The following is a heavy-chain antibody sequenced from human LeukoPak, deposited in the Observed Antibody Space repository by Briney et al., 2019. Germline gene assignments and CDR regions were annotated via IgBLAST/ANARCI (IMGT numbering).Heavy chain of an antibody. CDR2: INHSGST. D-gene: IGHD2-2*01. J-gene: IGHJ6*02. CDR1: GGSFSGYY. CDR3: ARGRNWYQHLQHYYYGMDV. Sequence: PSETLSLTCAVYGGSFSGYYWSWIRQPPGKGLEWIGEINHSGSTNYNPSLKSRVTISVDTSKNQFSLKLNSVTAADTAVYYCARGRNWYQHLQHYYYGMDVWGQGTTVTVSS. V-gene: IGHV4-34*01.